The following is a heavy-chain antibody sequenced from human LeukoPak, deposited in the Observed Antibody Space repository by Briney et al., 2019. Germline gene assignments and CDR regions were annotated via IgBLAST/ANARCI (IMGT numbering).Heavy chain of an antibody. V-gene: IGHV4-34*01. D-gene: IGHD6-13*01. CDR1: GGSFSGYY. Sequence: NSSETLSLTCAVYGGSFSGYYWSWIRQPPGKVLEWIGEINHSGSSNYNPSLKSRVTISVDTSKNQFSLKLSSVTAADTAVYYCAGRIAAAGTTIDYWGQGTLVTVSS. J-gene: IGHJ4*02. CDR2: INHSGSS. CDR3: AGRIAAAGTTIDY.